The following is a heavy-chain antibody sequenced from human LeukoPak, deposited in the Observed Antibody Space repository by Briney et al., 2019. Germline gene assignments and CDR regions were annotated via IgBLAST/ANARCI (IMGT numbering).Heavy chain of an antibody. CDR2: IYYSGDS. D-gene: IGHD3-10*01. Sequence: SETLSLTCTVSGGSISSSSYYWGWIRRPPGKGLEWIGSIYYSGDSYYNPSLKSRVTISVDTSKNQFSLKLSSVTAADTAVYYCARVGGDTRTRFFDYWGQGTLVTVSS. CDR1: GGSISSSSYY. CDR3: ARVGGDTRTRFFDY. V-gene: IGHV4-39*07. J-gene: IGHJ4*02.